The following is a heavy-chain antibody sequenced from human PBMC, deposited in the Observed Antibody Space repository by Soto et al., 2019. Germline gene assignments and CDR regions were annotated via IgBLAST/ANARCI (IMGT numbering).Heavy chain of an antibody. CDR1: GDSITSYN. CDR2: VYSSGST. Sequence: QVQLQESGPGLVKPSETLSLTCTVSGDSITSYNWNWLRQPPGKALEWIGYVYSSGSTNYNPSLKVRVTQSVDTSRNQFSLKVNSVTAADTAVYYCARRAVVAVTGRLDNRLDPWGQGILVTVSS. CDR3: ARRAVVAVTGRLDNRLDP. V-gene: IGHV4-59*01. D-gene: IGHD2-21*01. J-gene: IGHJ5*02.